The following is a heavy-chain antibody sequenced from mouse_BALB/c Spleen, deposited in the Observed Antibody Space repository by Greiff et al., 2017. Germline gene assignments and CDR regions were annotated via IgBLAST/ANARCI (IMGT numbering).Heavy chain of an antibody. CDR2: ISYDGSN. CDR3: AKILNFDV. J-gene: IGHJ1*01. CDR1: GYSITSGYY. D-gene: IGHD5-1-1*01. V-gene: IGHV3-6*02. Sequence: EVKLVESGPGLVKPSQSLSLTCSVTGYSITSGYYWNWIRQFPGNKLEWMGYISYDGSNNYNPSLKNRISITRDTSKNQFFLKLNSVTTEDTATYYCAKILNFDVWGAGTTVTVSS.